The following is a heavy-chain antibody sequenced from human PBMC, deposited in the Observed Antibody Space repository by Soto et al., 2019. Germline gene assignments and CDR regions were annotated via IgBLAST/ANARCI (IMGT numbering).Heavy chain of an antibody. D-gene: IGHD5-12*01. Sequence: GSLRLSCAASGFTFSSYAMSWVRQAPGKGLEWVSAISGSGGSTYYADSVKGRFTISRDNSKNTLYLQMNSLRAEDTAVYYCAKDAVATTIVRNAFDIWGQGTMVTVPS. V-gene: IGHV3-23*01. CDR1: GFTFSSYA. J-gene: IGHJ3*02. CDR3: AKDAVATTIVRNAFDI. CDR2: ISGSGGST.